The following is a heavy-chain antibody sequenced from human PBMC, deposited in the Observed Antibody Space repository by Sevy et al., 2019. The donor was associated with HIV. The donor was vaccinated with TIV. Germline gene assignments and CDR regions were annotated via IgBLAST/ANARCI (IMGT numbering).Heavy chain of an antibody. V-gene: IGHV4-30-4*01. J-gene: IGHJ3*02. Sequence: SETLSLTCTVSGGSISSGDYYWSWIRQPPGKGLEWIGYIDYSGSTYYNPSLKSRVTISVDTSKNQFSLKLSSVTAADTAVYYCARPGVEYSSSSGAFDIWGQGTMVTVSS. CDR2: IDYSGST. D-gene: IGHD6-6*01. CDR1: GGSISSGDYY. CDR3: ARPGVEYSSSSGAFDI.